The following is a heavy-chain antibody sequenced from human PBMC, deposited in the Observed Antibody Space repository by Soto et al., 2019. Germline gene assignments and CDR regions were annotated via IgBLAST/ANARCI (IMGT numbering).Heavy chain of an antibody. CDR1: GGTFSNYA. V-gene: IGHV1-69*12. D-gene: IGHD6-19*01. CDR3: ARVEAVAGLYNYHGLDV. CDR2: IVPIFGTT. J-gene: IGHJ6*02. Sequence: QVQLVQSGAEVKKPGSSVKVSCKVSGGTFSNYAIDWVRLAPGHGLEWMGGIVPIFGTTYYTQKFQGRATIIADDSTTTAYLERSSLRSEDTAIYYCARVEAVAGLYNYHGLDVWGQGTAVTAS.